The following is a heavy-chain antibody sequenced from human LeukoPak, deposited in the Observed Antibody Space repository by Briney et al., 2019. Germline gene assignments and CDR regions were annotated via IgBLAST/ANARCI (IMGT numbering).Heavy chain of an antibody. CDR2: ISWDGGST. CDR3: AKDISRGSSSPDY. V-gene: IGHV3-43*01. D-gene: IGHD6-13*01. Sequence: PGGSLRLSCAASGFTFDDYTMHWVRQAPGKGLEWVSLISWDGGSTYYADSVKGRFTISRDNSKNSLYLQMNSLRTEDTALYYCAKDISRGSSSPDYWAREPWSPSPQ. CDR1: GFTFDDYT. J-gene: IGHJ4*02.